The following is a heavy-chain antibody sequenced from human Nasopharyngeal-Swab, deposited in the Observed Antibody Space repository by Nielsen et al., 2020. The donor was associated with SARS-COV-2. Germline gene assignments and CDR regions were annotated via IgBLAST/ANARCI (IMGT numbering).Heavy chain of an antibody. V-gene: IGHV4-4*02. Sequence: WIRQPPGKGLEWIGEIYHSGSTNYNPSLKSRVTISVDKSKNQFSLKLSSVTAADTAVYYCARRPPGIGPRAFDIWGQGTMVTVSS. D-gene: IGHD3-10*01. J-gene: IGHJ3*02. CDR2: IYHSGST. CDR3: ARRPPGIGPRAFDI.